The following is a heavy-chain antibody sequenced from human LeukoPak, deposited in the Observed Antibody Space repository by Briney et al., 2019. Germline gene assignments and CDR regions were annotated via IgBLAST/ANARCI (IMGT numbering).Heavy chain of an antibody. CDR2: IYYSGST. CDR1: GDPISSYF. Sequence: NPSETLSLTCTVSGDPISSYFWIWIQQPPAKGLEWIVSIYYSGSTNYNPSLKSRVTISIDTSKNHFSLILNSVTAADTAVYYCARVSQPYSKIDYWGQGTLVTVSS. V-gene: IGHV4-59*01. CDR3: ARVSQPYSKIDY. D-gene: IGHD6-13*01. J-gene: IGHJ4*02.